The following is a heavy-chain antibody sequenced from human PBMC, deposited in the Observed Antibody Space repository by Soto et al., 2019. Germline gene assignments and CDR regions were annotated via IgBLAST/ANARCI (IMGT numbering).Heavy chain of an antibody. CDR2: ISGSGGST. J-gene: IGHJ4*02. Sequence: GGSLRLSCAASGFTFSSYAMSWVRQAPGKGLEWVSAISGSGGSTYYADSVKGRFTISRDNSKNTLYLQMNSLRAEDTAVYYCAKDEVYGDYASLFDYWGQGTLVTVSS. CDR3: AKDEVYGDYASLFDY. CDR1: GFTFSSYA. D-gene: IGHD4-17*01. V-gene: IGHV3-23*01.